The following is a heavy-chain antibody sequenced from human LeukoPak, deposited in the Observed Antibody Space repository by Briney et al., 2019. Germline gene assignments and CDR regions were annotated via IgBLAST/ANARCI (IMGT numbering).Heavy chain of an antibody. CDR1: GFTFHSHG. Sequence: GGSLRLSCAASGFTFHSHGMHWVRQAPSKGLEWVAVIWYDGSNKYYADSVKGRFTISRDNSKNTLYLQMNSLRAEDTAVYYCARDVSMVFDYWGQGTLVTVSS. CDR2: IWYDGSNK. D-gene: IGHD2-15*01. CDR3: ARDVSMVFDY. J-gene: IGHJ4*02. V-gene: IGHV3-33*08.